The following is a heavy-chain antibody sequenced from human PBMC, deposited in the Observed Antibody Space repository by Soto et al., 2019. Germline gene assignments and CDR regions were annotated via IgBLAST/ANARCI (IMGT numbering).Heavy chain of an antibody. V-gene: IGHV1-8*01. J-gene: IGHJ6*02. CDR2: MNPNSGNT. Sequence: GASVKVSCKASGYTFTSYDINWVRQATGQGLEWMGWMNPNSGNTGYAQKYQGRVTMTRNTSISTAYMELSSLRSEDTAVYYCATEGRPSSGSYLYYYYGMDVWGQGTTVTVSS. CDR3: ATEGRPSSGSYLYYYYGMDV. CDR1: GYTFTSYD. D-gene: IGHD1-26*01.